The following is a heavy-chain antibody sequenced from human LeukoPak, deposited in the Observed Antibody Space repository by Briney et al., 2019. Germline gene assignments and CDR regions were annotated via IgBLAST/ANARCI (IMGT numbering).Heavy chain of an antibody. J-gene: IGHJ4*02. Sequence: SETLSLTCAVYGGSFSGYYWSWIRQPPGKGLEWIGEINHSGSTNYNPSLMSRVTISVDTSKNQFSLQLNSVTPEDTAVYYCARHIYYFDSWGQGTLVTVSS. D-gene: IGHD2-21*01. CDR1: GGSFSGYY. V-gene: IGHV4-34*01. CDR3: ARHIYYFDS. CDR2: INHSGST.